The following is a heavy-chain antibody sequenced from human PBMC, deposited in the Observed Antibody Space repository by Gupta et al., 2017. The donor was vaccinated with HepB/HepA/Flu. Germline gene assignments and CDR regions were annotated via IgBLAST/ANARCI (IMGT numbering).Heavy chain of an antibody. Sequence: ASGYTFTSYGISWVRQAPGQGLEWMGWISAYNGNTNYAQNLQGRVTMTTDTSTSTAYMELRSLRSDDTAVYYCARDSGELMYYDFWSGSEHYYYGMDVWGQGTTVTVSS. CDR3: ARDSGELMYYDFWSGSEHYYYGMDV. J-gene: IGHJ6*02. CDR2: ISAYNGNT. V-gene: IGHV1-18*01. CDR1: GYTFTSYG. D-gene: IGHD3-3*01.